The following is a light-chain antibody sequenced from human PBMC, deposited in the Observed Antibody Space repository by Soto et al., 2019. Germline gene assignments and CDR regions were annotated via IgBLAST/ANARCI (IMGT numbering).Light chain of an antibody. CDR1: SSDVGGYNY. J-gene: IGLJ3*02. Sequence: QSALTQPASVSGSPGQSITISCTGTSSDVGGYNYVSWYQQHPGKAPKLIIYEVTKRPSGVPDRFSGSKSGNTASLTVSGLQAEDEADYYCTSYVGNDIWVFGGGTKLTVL. V-gene: IGLV2-8*01. CDR2: EVT. CDR3: TSYVGNDIWV.